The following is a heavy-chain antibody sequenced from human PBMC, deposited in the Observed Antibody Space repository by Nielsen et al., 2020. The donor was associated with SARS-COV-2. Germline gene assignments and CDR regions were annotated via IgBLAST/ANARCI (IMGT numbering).Heavy chain of an antibody. CDR2: ISSSSYI. D-gene: IGHD2-21*02. CDR1: GFTFSSYS. V-gene: IGHV3-21*01. Sequence: GGSLRLSCAASGFTFSSYSMNWVRQAPGKGLEWVSSISSSSYIYYADSVKGRFTISRDNAKNSLYLQMNSLRAEDTAVYYCASCLAYCGGDGYWGQGTLVTVSS. J-gene: IGHJ4*02. CDR3: ASCLAYCGGDGY.